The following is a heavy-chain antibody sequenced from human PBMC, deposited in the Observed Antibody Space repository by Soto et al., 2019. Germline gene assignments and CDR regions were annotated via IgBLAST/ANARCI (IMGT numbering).Heavy chain of an antibody. CDR2: IYYSGST. V-gene: IGHV4-61*01. J-gene: IGHJ5*02. CDR1: GGSVSSGSYY. Sequence: PWETLSLTCTVSGGSVSSGSYYWSWIRQPPGKGLEWIGYIYYSGSTNYNPSLKSRVTISVDTSKNQFSLKLSSVTAADTAVYYCARDLVPSRYCTNGVCLNGWFDPWGQGTLVTVSS. CDR3: ARDLVPSRYCTNGVCLNGWFDP. D-gene: IGHD2-8*01.